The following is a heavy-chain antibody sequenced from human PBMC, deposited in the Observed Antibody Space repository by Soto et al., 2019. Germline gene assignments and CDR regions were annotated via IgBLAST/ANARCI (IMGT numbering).Heavy chain of an antibody. CDR1: GFTFSGYT. Sequence: EVQLVESGGGLVQPGGSLKLSCAASGFTFSGYTMHWVRQASGKGLEWIGRIKSKTNSYATEYAASMKGRFTISRDDARTTAYLQMNSLKTEDTAVYYCARVGGIVVVPAAWGQGTLVTVSS. D-gene: IGHD2-2*01. CDR2: IKSKTNSYAT. J-gene: IGHJ5*02. V-gene: IGHV3-73*01. CDR3: ARVGGIVVVPAA.